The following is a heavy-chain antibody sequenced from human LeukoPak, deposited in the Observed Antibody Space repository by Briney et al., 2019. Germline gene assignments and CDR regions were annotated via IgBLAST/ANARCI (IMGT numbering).Heavy chain of an antibody. V-gene: IGHV4-34*01. Sequence: PSETLSLTCAVYGGSFSGYYWSWIRQPPGKGLEWIGEINHSGSTNYNPSLKSRVTISVDTSKNQFSLKLSSVTAADTAVYYCTRNLGLYDSSGYYSYYFDYWGQGTLVTVSS. CDR2: INHSGST. J-gene: IGHJ4*02. D-gene: IGHD3-22*01. CDR3: TRNLGLYDSSGYYSYYFDY. CDR1: GGSFSGYY.